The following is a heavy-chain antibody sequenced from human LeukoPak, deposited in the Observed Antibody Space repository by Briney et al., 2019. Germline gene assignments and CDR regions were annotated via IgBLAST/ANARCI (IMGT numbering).Heavy chain of an antibody. CDR3: AKELGGYCSSTSCYYYYGMDV. D-gene: IGHD2-2*01. Sequence: GRSLRLSCAASGFTFSSYGMHGVRQAPGKGLEWVAVISYDGSNKYYADSGKGRFTIYRDNSKNTLYLQMNSLRAEDTAVYYCAKELGGYCSSTSCYYYYGMDVWGQGTTVTVSS. CDR1: GFTFSSYG. V-gene: IGHV3-30*18. CDR2: ISYDGSNK. J-gene: IGHJ6*02.